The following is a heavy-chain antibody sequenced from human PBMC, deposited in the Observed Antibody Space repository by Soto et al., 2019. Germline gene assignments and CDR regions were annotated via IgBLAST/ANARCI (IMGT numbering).Heavy chain of an antibody. D-gene: IGHD1-1*01. CDR2: ISYDGSNK. CDR3: AKDLRDDRLGTYYYYYYYMDV. J-gene: IGHJ6*03. V-gene: IGHV3-30*18. Sequence: GGSLRLSCAASGFTFSSYGMHWVRQAPGKGLEWVAVISYDGSNKYYADSVKGRFTISRDNSKNTLYLQMNSLRAEDTAVYYCAKDLRDDRLGTYYYYYYYMDVWGKGTTVTVSS. CDR1: GFTFSSYG.